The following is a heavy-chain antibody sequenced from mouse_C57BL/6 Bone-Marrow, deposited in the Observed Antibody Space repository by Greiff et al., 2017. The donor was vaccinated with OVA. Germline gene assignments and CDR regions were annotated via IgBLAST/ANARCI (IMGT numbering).Heavy chain of an antibody. CDR2: INPNNGGT. CDR1: GYTFTDYN. CDR3: ARLRQGFGFAY. D-gene: IGHD2-12*01. Sequence: EVKLVESGPELVKPGASVKIPCKASGYTFTDYNMDWVKQSHGKSLEWIGDINPNNGGTIYNQKFKGKATLTVDKSSSTAYMELRSLTSEDTAVYYCARLRQGFGFAYWGQGTLVTVSA. V-gene: IGHV1-18*01. J-gene: IGHJ3*01.